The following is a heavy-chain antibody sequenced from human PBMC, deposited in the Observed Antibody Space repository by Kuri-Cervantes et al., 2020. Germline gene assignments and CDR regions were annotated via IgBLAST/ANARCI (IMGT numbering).Heavy chain of an antibody. Sequence: SETLSLTCTVSGGSISSGSYYWSWIRQPAGKGLEWSRRIYTSGSTNYNPSLKSRVTISVDTSKNQFSLKLSSVTAADTAVYYCARQLLWFGEDYFDYWGQGTLVTVSS. V-gene: IGHV4-61*02. CDR1: GGSISSGSYY. CDR2: IYTSGST. CDR3: ARQLLWFGEDYFDY. D-gene: IGHD3-10*01. J-gene: IGHJ4*02.